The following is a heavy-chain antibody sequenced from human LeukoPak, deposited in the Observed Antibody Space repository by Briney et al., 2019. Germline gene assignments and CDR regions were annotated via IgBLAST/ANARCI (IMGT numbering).Heavy chain of an antibody. J-gene: IGHJ3*02. CDR3: ARDQTQLLWFGEKDAFDI. CDR1: GFTFSSSA. CDR2: ISYDGSNN. Sequence: PGKSLRLSCVASGFTFSSSAFHWVRQAPGKGLDWVALISYDGSNNYYADSVKGRFTISRDNSKNTLYLQMNSLRAEDTAVYYCARDQTQLLWFGEKDAFDIWGQGTMVTVSS. V-gene: IGHV3-30*03. D-gene: IGHD3-10*01.